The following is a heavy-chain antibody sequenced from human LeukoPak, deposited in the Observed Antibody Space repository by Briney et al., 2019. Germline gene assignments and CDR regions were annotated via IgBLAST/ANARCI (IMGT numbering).Heavy chain of an antibody. CDR1: GFTFSSYE. J-gene: IGHJ4*02. D-gene: IGHD1-26*01. Sequence: GGSLRPSCAASGFTFSSYEMNWVRQAPGKGLEWVSYISSSGSTIYYADSVKGRFTISRDNAKNSLYLQMNSLRAEDTAVYYCARELGGATTGYFDYWGQGTLVTVSS. CDR2: ISSSGSTI. CDR3: ARELGGATTGYFDY. V-gene: IGHV3-48*03.